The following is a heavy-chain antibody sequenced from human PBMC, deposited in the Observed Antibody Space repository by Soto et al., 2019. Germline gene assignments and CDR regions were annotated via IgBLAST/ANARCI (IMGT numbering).Heavy chain of an antibody. CDR2: IIPIFGTA. D-gene: IGHD1-26*01. CDR3: ARLYSGSSQGYFDY. J-gene: IGHJ4*02. V-gene: IGHV1-69*01. Sequence: QVQLVQSGAEVNKPGSSVKVSCKASGGTFSSYAISWVRQAPGQGLEWMGGIIPIFGTANYAQKFQGRVTITADESTSKAYMELSSLRSEDTAVYYCARLYSGSSQGYFDYWGQGPLVTVSS. CDR1: GGTFSSYA.